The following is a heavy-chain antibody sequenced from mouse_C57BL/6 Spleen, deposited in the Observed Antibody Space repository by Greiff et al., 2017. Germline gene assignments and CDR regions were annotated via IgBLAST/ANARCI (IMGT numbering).Heavy chain of an antibody. J-gene: IGHJ2*01. CDR2: INYDGSST. V-gene: IGHV5-16*01. CDR1: GFTFSDYY. Sequence: EVQVVESEGGLVQPGSSMKLSCTASGFTFSDYYMAWVRQVPEKGLEWVANINYDGSSTYYLDSLKSRFIISRDNAKNILYLQMSSLKSEDTATYYCARASRWLLLDYWGQGTTLTVSS. D-gene: IGHD2-3*01. CDR3: ARASRWLLLDY.